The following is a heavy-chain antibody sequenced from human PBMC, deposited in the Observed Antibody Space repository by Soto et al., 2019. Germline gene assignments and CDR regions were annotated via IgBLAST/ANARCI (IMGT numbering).Heavy chain of an antibody. V-gene: IGHV1-69*13. J-gene: IGHJ6*02. D-gene: IGHD3-22*01. CDR2: IIPIFGTA. Sequence: ASVKVYCKASGGTFSSYAISWVRQAPGQGLEWMGGIIPIFGTANYAQKFQGRVTITADESTSTAYMELSSLRSEDTAVYYCARDHYDSSGYYPHYYYYGMDVWGQGTTVTVSS. CDR1: GGTFSSYA. CDR3: ARDHYDSSGYYPHYYYYGMDV.